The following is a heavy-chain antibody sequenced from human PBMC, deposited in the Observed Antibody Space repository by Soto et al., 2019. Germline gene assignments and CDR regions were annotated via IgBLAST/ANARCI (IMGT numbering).Heavy chain of an antibody. D-gene: IGHD6-19*01. CDR2: IFSNDEK. Sequence: QVTLKESGPVLVKPTEPLTLTCTVSGFSLSNARMGVSWSRQPPGKALEWLAHIFSNDEKSYRTSLKSRLTNAKDTFKRQVVLSMTYMDPVDTATYYCARWRSGWFLFDPWGQGTLVTVSS. J-gene: IGHJ5*02. CDR3: ARWRSGWFLFDP. CDR1: GFSLSNARMG. V-gene: IGHV2-26*01.